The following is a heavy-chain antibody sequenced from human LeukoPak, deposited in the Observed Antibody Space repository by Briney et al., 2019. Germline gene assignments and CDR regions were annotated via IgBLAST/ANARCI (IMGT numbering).Heavy chain of an antibody. CDR1: GGSISSYY. J-gene: IGHJ4*02. CDR2: IYYSGST. D-gene: IGHD6-19*01. CDR3: VREYSSGWYSFGY. V-gene: IGHV4-59*01. Sequence: SETLSLTCTVSGGSISSYYWSWIRQPPGKGLEWIGYIYYSGSTNYNPSLKSRVTISVDTSKNQFSLKLSSVTAADTAVYYCVREYSSGWYSFGYWGQGTLVTVSS.